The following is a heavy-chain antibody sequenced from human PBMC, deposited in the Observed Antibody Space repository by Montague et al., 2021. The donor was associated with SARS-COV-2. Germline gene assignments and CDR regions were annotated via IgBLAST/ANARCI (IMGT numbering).Heavy chain of an antibody. J-gene: IGHJ3*02. CDR2: IYYNRST. V-gene: IGHV4-59*01. Sequence: SETLSLTCTVSGGSISTYYWSWMRQPPAKGLEGIGCIYYNRSTNYYPSLKSRVTISLGTSKNQFSLMLSSVTAADTAVYYWARAEITRVGGVNREAFDIWGQGTMVTV. CDR3: ARAEITRVGGVNREAFDI. D-gene: IGHD3-10*01. CDR1: GGSISTYY.